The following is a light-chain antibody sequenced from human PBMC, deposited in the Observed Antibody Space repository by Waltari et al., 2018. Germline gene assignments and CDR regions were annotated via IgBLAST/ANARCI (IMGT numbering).Light chain of an antibody. Sequence: QSVLTQPPSVSGAPGQRVTISCTGSSSNIGAGFDVNWYQQLPGTAPKLLIFVSSNRPSGVPDRFTGSKSGTSASLAITGLQAEDEADYHCQSYDTSLSGSVFGGGTKLTVL. J-gene: IGLJ3*02. CDR1: SSNIGAGFD. V-gene: IGLV1-40*01. CDR2: VSS. CDR3: QSYDTSLSGSV.